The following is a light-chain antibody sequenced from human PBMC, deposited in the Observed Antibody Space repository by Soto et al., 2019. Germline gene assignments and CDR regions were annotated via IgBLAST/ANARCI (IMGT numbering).Light chain of an antibody. CDR1: SSNIGSEY. J-gene: IGLJ3*02. V-gene: IGLV1-47*01. CDR3: AARDDSLSGHWV. CDR2: RNN. Sequence: QSVLTQPPSASGTPGQRVTISCSGSSSNIGSEYVVWYQHLPGTAPKLLIYRNNQRPSGVPDRFAGSKSGTSASLAISGLRSEDEADYYCAARDDSLSGHWVFGGGTKFTVL.